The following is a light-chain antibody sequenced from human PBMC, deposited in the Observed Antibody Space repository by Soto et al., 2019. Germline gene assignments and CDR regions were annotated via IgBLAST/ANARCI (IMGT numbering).Light chain of an antibody. CDR2: AAS. J-gene: IGKJ4*01. CDR3: QQSYSTPLT. V-gene: IGKV1-39*01. CDR1: QSIGNY. Sequence: DIQMTQSQSSLSAAIGARVSISCRASQSIGNYLNWYQQKPGKAPKLLIYAASSLQSGVPSRFSGSGSGTDFTLTINSLQPEDFATYYCQQSYSTPLTFGGGTKVDI.